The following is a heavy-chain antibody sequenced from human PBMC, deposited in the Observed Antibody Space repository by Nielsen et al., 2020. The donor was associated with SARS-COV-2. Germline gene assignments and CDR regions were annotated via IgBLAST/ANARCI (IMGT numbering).Heavy chain of an antibody. CDR2: ISGSSNSI. CDR3: AKDRAIFMIYFTRGGPDY. Sequence: GGSLRLSCTASGFRFSHYSMNWVRRAPGKGLEWVSSISGSSNSIYYAGSVRGRFTVSRDNSKNSLYLQMNSLRAEDTAMYYCAKDRAIFMIYFTRGGPDYWGQGTLVTVSS. V-gene: IGHV3-21*01. J-gene: IGHJ4*02. D-gene: IGHD3/OR15-3a*01. CDR1: GFRFSHYS.